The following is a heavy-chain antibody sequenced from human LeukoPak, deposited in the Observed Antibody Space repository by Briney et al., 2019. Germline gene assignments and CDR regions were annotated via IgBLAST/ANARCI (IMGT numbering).Heavy chain of an antibody. V-gene: IGHV3-21*01. Sequence: GWCLSLSCAASGFTFRSYSMNWVRPAPGKGLAWVSSISSSGSYIYYADSVKGRFTISRDNAKNSLYPQINSLRAEDTAVYYCARVDSSGYSYYWGQGTLVTVSS. CDR1: GFTFRSYS. CDR2: ISSSGSYI. CDR3: ARVDSSGYSYY. J-gene: IGHJ4*02. D-gene: IGHD3-22*01.